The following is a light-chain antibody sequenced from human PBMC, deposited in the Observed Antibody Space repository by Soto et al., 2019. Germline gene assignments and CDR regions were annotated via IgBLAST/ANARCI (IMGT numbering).Light chain of an antibody. Sequence: EIVLTQSPATLSLSPGERATLSCRASQSVDSYLAWYQQKPGQAPRLLIYDASNRATGIPARFSGSGSGTDFILTISSLEPEDFAVYYCQQRSNWPPTITFGQGTRVDIK. V-gene: IGKV3-11*01. J-gene: IGKJ1*01. CDR1: QSVDSY. CDR3: QQRSNWPPTIT. CDR2: DAS.